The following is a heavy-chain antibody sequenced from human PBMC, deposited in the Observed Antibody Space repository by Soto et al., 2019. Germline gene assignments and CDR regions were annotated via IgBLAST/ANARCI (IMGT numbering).Heavy chain of an antibody. CDR2: ISSSSSYT. V-gene: IGHV3-11*05. CDR3: ARERWELHYYYYGMDV. CDR1: GFTFSDYY. Sequence: GGSLRLSCAASGFTFSDYYMSWIRQAPGKGLEWVSYISSSSSYTNYADSVKGRFTISRDNAKNSLYLQMNSLRAEDTAVYYCARERWELHYYYYGMDVWGQGTTVTVSS. D-gene: IGHD1-26*01. J-gene: IGHJ6*02.